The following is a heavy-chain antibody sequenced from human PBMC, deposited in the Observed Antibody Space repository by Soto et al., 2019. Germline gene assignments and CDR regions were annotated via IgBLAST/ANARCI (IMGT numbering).Heavy chain of an antibody. CDR3: AKQGYDYVWGSYRIDY. D-gene: IGHD3-16*02. V-gene: IGHV3-23*01. CDR2: ISGSGGST. CDR1: GFTFSSYA. J-gene: IGHJ4*02. Sequence: GGSLSLSCAASGFTFSSYAMSWVRQAPGKGLEWVSAISGSGGSTYYADSVKGRFTNSRDNSKNTLYLQMNSLRAEDTAVYYCAKQGYDYVWGSYRIDYWGQGTLVTVSS.